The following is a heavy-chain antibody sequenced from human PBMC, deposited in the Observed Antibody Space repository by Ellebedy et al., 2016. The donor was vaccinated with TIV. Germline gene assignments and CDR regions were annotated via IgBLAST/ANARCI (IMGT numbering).Heavy chain of an antibody. CDR3: ARDNHYYVQYFHH. J-gene: IGHJ1*01. CDR1: GGIFRSFA. V-gene: IGHV1-69*13. Sequence: ASVKVSCKASGGIFRSFAISWVRQAPGQGLEWMGGIIAIFGTTNYAQKFQGRLTITADESTSTAYMELSSLRSDDTAVYFCARDNHYYVQYFHHWGQGTLVTVSS. D-gene: IGHD3-10*02. CDR2: IIAIFGTT.